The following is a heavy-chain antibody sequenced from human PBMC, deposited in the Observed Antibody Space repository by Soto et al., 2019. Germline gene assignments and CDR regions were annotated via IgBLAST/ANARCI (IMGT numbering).Heavy chain of an antibody. CDR3: VRTAREGAVAPHWFDR. CDR2: VYYNGST. V-gene: IGHV4-30-4*08. D-gene: IGHD2-21*02. CDR1: GASISSTEYY. Sequence: SETMSLTSTVSGASISSTEYYWSWLRQAPGKGLEWIGYVYYNGSTYYNPSLMSRLTLSVDTSKNQFSLKLTSVTAAETAGYDCVRTAREGAVAPHWFDRWGQG. J-gene: IGHJ5*02.